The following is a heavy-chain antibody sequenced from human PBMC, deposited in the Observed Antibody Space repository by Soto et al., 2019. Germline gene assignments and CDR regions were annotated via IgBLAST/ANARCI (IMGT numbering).Heavy chain of an antibody. CDR1: GGTFSSYA. J-gene: IGHJ6*02. D-gene: IGHD6-6*01. V-gene: IGHV1-69*13. CDR2: IIPIFGTA. CDR3: ARVDGKSSSSYYYYGMDV. Sequence: ASVKVSCKASGGTFSSYAISWVRQAPGQGLEWMGGIIPIFGTANYAQKFQGRVTITADESTSTAYMELSSLRSEDTAVYYCARVDGKSSSSYYYYGMDVWGQGTTVTVSS.